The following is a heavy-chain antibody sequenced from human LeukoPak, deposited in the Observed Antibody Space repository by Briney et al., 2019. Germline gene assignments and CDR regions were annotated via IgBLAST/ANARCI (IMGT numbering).Heavy chain of an antibody. CDR1: GGSISSSSYY. J-gene: IGHJ4*02. CDR2: IYYSGST. V-gene: IGHV4-39*07. CDR3: ASSQAEYSYRYYFDY. D-gene: IGHD5-18*01. Sequence: SETLSLTCTVSGGSISSSSYYWGWIRQPPGKGLEWIGSIYYSGSTYYNPSLESRVTISVDTSKNQFSLKLSSVTAADTAVYYCASSQAEYSYRYYFDYWGQGTLVTVSS.